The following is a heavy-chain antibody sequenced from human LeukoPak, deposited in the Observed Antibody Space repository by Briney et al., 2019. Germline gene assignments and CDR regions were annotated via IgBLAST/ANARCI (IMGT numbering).Heavy chain of an antibody. J-gene: IGHJ5*02. CDR3: ARLPYYYDSSGYEMNL. D-gene: IGHD3-22*01. V-gene: IGHV4-39*01. CDR2: IYYSGST. CDR1: GGSISSSSYY. Sequence: SETLSLTCTVSGGSISSSSYYWGWIRQPPGKGLEWIGSIYYSGSTYYNPSLKSRVTISVDTSKNQFSLKLSSVTAADTAVYHCARLPYYYDSSGYEMNLWGQGTLVTVSS.